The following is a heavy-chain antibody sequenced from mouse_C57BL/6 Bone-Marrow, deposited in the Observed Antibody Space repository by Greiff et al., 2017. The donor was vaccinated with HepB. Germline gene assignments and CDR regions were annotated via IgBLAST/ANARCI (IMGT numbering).Heavy chain of an antibody. CDR3: ARMVVAPTFYFDY. V-gene: IGHV5-17*01. D-gene: IGHD1-1*01. CDR2: ISSGSSTI. J-gene: IGHJ2*01. CDR1: GFTFSDYG. Sequence: EVNVVESGGGLVKPGGSLKLSCAASGFTFSDYGMHWVRQAPEKGLEWVAYISSGSSTIYYADTVKGRFTISRDNAKNTLFLQMTSLRSEDTAMYYCARMVVAPTFYFDYWGQGTTLTVSS.